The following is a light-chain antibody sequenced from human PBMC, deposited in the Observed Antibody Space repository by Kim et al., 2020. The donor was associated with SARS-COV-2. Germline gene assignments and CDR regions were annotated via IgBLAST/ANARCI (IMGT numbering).Light chain of an antibody. J-gene: IGKJ2*01. CDR3: QQYDNLPYT. V-gene: IGKV1-33*01. Sequence: SSSGGGRVTITSQASHDVSNYLNWYQQKPGKAPQLLIYDASNLETGVPSRFSGSGYGTDFTFTISSLKPEDIATYYCQQYDNLPYTFGQGTKLEI. CDR2: DAS. CDR1: HDVSNY.